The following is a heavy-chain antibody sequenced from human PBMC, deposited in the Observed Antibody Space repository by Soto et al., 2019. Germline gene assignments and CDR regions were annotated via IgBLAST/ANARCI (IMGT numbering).Heavy chain of an antibody. V-gene: IGHV6-1*01. CDR2: TYYRSKWYN. CDR3: ARRTGGPGYYFDY. CDR1: GDTVSSDSAT. J-gene: IGHJ4*02. Sequence: SQTLSLTCAISGDTVSSDSATWNWIRQSPSRGLEWLGRTYYRSKWYNDYAVSVKGRITISPDTSKNQFSLQLNSVTPEDTAIYFWARRTGGPGYYFDYWGQGILVTVSS. D-gene: IGHD1-1*01.